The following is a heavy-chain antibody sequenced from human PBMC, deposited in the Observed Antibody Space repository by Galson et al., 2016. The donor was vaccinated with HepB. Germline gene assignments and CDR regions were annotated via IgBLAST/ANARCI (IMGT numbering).Heavy chain of an antibody. CDR1: GFSFDDYG. CDR3: TKDISSKDPLGSGWYGGFDS. CDR2: ISWNSNTI. Sequence: SLRLSCAASGFSFDDYGMHWVRQAPGKGLEWLSSISWNSNTIDYADSVKGRFTISRDNAKNSLYLQMNSLRADDTALYYCTKDISSKDPLGSGWYGGFDSWGRGSLVTVSS. J-gene: IGHJ4*02. D-gene: IGHD6-19*01. V-gene: IGHV3-9*01.